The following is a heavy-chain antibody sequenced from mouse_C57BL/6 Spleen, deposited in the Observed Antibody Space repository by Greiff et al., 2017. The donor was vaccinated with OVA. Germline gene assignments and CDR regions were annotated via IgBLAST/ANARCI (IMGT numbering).Heavy chain of an antibody. V-gene: IGHV1-47*01. D-gene: IGHD2-4*01. Sequence: VKVVESGAELVKPGASVKMSCKASGYTFTTYPIEWMKQNHGKSLEWIGNFHPYNDDTKYNEKFKGKATLTVEKSSSTVYLELSRLTSDDSAVYYCARRYDYDVEFAYWGQGTLVTVSA. CDR3: ARRYDYDVEFAY. CDR1: GYTFTTYP. J-gene: IGHJ3*01. CDR2: FHPYNDDT.